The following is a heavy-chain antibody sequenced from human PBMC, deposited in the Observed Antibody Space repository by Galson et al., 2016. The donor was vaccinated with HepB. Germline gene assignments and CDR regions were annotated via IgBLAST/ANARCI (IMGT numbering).Heavy chain of an antibody. CDR3: ARRHEYCPPVGCSVDY. J-gene: IGHJ4*02. CDR2: DSMDGRRK. Sequence: SLRLSCAASGFTFSGYGMHWVRQAPGKGLESVAADSMDGRRKFYADSVKGRFTISRDNSNNMLFLQMSSLTEDDTAVYYCARRHEYCPPVGCSVDYWGQGTLVSVSS. D-gene: IGHD2/OR15-2a*01. CDR1: GFTFSGYG. V-gene: IGHV3-30*03.